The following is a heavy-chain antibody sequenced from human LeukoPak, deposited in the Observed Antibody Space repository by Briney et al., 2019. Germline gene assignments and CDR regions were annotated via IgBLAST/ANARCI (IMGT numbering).Heavy chain of an antibody. CDR2: FIPLLSIT. V-gene: IGHV1-69*04. Sequence: GASVKVSCKASGGTFTSNAITWVRQVPGQGLEWMGRFIPLLSITNYAQIFQGRVTITADKSTNTAYMELSSLRSEDTAMYYCARGPSYDSSGVIRDPSDYWGQGTLVTVSS. J-gene: IGHJ4*02. CDR1: GGTFTSNA. CDR3: ARGPSYDSSGVIRDPSDY. D-gene: IGHD3-22*01.